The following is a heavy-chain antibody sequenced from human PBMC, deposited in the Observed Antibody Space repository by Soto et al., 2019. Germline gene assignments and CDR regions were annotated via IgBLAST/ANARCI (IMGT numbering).Heavy chain of an antibody. J-gene: IGHJ5*02. D-gene: IGHD2-15*01. Sequence: QVQLVQSGAEVKKPGASVKVSCKASGYTFTGYYMHWVRQAPGQGLEWMGWINRNSGVTNYAQKFQGWVTMTRDTYINTAYMELSRLRSDDTAVYYCARSGGNPVYWFDPWGQGTLVTVSS. CDR3: ARSGGNPVYWFDP. CDR1: GYTFTGYY. CDR2: INRNSGVT. V-gene: IGHV1-2*04.